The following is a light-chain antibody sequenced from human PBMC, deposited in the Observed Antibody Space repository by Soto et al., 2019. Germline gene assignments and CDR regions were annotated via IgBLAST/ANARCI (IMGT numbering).Light chain of an antibody. Sequence: QSALTQPASVSGSPGQSITISCTGTSSDDGGYNYVSWYQQHPGKAPKLTIYDVSTRPSGVSNRFSGSKSGNTASLTISGLQAEDEADYYCSSYTSDITPYVFGAGTKLTVL. V-gene: IGLV2-14*01. CDR3: SSYTSDITPYV. CDR1: SSDDGGYNY. J-gene: IGLJ1*01. CDR2: DVS.